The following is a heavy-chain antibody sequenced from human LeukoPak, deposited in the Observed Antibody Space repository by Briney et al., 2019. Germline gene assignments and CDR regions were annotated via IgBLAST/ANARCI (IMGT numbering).Heavy chain of an antibody. CDR3: TRDRGFADY. CDR2: IRSKAYGGTT. J-gene: IGHJ4*02. Sequence: GGSLRLSCTASGFTFGDYAMSWVRQAPGKGLEWVGFIRSKAYGGTTEYAASVKGRFTISRDDSKSIAYLQMNSLKTEYTAVYYCTRDRGFADYWGQGTLVTVSS. V-gene: IGHV3-49*04. CDR1: GFTFGDYA.